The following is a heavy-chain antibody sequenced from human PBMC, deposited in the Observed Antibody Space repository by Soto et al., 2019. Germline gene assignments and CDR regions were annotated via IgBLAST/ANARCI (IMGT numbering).Heavy chain of an antibody. CDR1: GYTFTSHG. CDR3: ARMVRGSTVGYYYYMDV. V-gene: IGHV1-18*01. Sequence: QVQLVQSGAEVKKPGASVKVSCKTSGYTFTSHGISWVRQAPGQGLEWMGWISPYNGDTNYAQKLQGRVSVTTDSSTRTAYMELRSLRSEDTAVYYCARMVRGSTVGYYYYMDVLGKGTTVTVSS. CDR2: ISPYNGDT. J-gene: IGHJ6*03. D-gene: IGHD3-10*01.